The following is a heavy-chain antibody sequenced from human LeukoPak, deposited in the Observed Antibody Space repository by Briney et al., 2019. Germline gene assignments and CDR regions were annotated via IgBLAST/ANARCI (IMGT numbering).Heavy chain of an antibody. J-gene: IGHJ4*02. D-gene: IGHD3-10*01. CDR1: GYTFTGYY. CDR3: ARVSSSGDYYDN. V-gene: IGHV1-2*02. CDR2: INPNGGGT. Sequence: GASVKVSCKASGYTFTGYYMHWVRQAPGQGLEWMGWINPNGGGTNYAQKFQGRVTMTTDTSISTAYMELGGLRYDDTAVYYCARVSSSGDYYDNWGQGNLVTVSS.